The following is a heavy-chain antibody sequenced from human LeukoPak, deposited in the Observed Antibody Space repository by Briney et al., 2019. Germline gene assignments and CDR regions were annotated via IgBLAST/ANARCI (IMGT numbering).Heavy chain of an antibody. Sequence: SQTLSLTCTVSGGSISSDNYYWSWIRQPPGKGLEWIGYIYYSGSTYYNPSLKSRVTISVDASKSQFSLKLSSVTAADAAVYYCARVRTAAPTYYYYMDVWGKGTTVAVSS. CDR2: IYYSGST. J-gene: IGHJ6*03. D-gene: IGHD6-13*01. CDR1: GGSISSDNYY. V-gene: IGHV4-30-4*08. CDR3: ARVRTAAPTYYYYMDV.